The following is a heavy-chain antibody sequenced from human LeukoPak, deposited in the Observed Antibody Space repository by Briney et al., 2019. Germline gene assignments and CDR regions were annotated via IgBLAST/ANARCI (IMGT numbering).Heavy chain of an antibody. CDR3: ARDRPNCGGDCYLLDP. J-gene: IGHJ5*02. Sequence: ASVKVSCKASGYTFTGYYMHWVRQAPGQGLEWMGWINPNSGGTNYAQKFQGRVTMTRDTSISTAYMELSRLRSDDTAVYYCARDRPNCGGDCYLLDPWGQGTLVTVSS. V-gene: IGHV1-2*02. D-gene: IGHD2-21*02. CDR2: INPNSGGT. CDR1: GYTFTGYY.